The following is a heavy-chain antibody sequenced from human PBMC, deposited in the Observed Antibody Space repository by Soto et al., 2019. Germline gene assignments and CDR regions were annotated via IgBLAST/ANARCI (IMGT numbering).Heavy chain of an antibody. V-gene: IGHV2-70*01. J-gene: IGHJ5*02. Sequence: SGPTLVNPTQTLTLTCTFSGFSLSTSGMCVSWIRQPPVKALEWLALIDWDDDKYYSTSLKTRLTISKDTSKNQVVLTMTNMDLLYTATYYCARCPVTNYNWFDPWGQGTLVTVSS. CDR3: ARCPVTNYNWFDP. D-gene: IGHD4-17*01. CDR1: GFSLSTSGMC. CDR2: IDWDDDK.